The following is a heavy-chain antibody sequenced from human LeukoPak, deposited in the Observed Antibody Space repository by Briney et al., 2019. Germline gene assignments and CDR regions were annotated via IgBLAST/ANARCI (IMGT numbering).Heavy chain of an antibody. CDR2: IWYDGSNK. CDR3: ARDPEKYSSGWYYFDY. V-gene: IGHV3-33*01. Sequence: GRSLRPSCAASGFTFSSYEMHWVRQAPGKGLEWVAVIWYDGSNKYYADSVKGRFTISRDNFKNTLYLQMNSLRAEDTAVYYCARDPEKYSSGWYYFDYWGQGTLVTVSS. J-gene: IGHJ4*02. D-gene: IGHD6-19*01. CDR1: GFTFSSYE.